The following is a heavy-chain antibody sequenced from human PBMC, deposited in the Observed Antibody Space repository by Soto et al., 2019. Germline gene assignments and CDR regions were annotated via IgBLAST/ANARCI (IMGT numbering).Heavy chain of an antibody. J-gene: IGHJ5*01. Sequence: GGSLRLSCAASLFSFSNSAMSWVRQAPGKGLEWVSLISNNGGDTYYADSVKGRFTISRDNSKNTLYLEMNSLRVEDTAIYYCAKSGYSYASSYDSWGQGTLVTVSS. CDR2: ISNNGGDT. V-gene: IGHV3-23*01. CDR1: LFSFSNSA. CDR3: AKSGYSYASSYDS. D-gene: IGHD5-18*01.